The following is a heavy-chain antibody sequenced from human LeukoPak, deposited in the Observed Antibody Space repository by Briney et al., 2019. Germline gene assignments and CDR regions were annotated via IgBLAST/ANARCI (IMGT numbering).Heavy chain of an antibody. D-gene: IGHD3-16*01. Sequence: GGSLRLSCSASGFTFSIYAMHWVRQAPGKGLEFLSGINNNGGTTNYADSVKGRFTISRDNFKNTLYLQMSSLRPEDTAVYYCVKTMVTFGGIIRADAFDIWGQGTMVTVSS. CDR2: INNNGGTT. J-gene: IGHJ3*02. V-gene: IGHV3-64D*06. CDR1: GFTFSIYA. CDR3: VKTMVTFGGIIRADAFDI.